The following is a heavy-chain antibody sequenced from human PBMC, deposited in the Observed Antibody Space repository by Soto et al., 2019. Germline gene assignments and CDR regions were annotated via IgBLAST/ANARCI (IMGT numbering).Heavy chain of an antibody. CDR2: IYYSGST. Sequence: SETLSLTCTVSGGSISSGGYYWSWIRQHPGKGLEWIGYIYYSGSTYYNPSLKSRVTISVDTSKNQFSLKLSSVTAADTAVYFCARELRGNSYGYFDYGGQGTLVPVSS. CDR3: ARELRGNSYGYFDY. J-gene: IGHJ4*02. D-gene: IGHD5-18*01. V-gene: IGHV4-31*03. CDR1: GGSISSGGYY.